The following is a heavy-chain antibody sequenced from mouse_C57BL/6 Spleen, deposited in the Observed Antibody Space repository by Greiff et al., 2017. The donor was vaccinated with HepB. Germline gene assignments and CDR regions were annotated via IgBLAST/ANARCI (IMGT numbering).Heavy chain of an antibody. D-gene: IGHD1-1*01. CDR1: GFSLTSYG. CDR3: AKHYYGSPFSY. V-gene: IGHV2-9*01. J-gene: IGHJ3*01. Sequence: QVHVKQSGPGLVAPSQSLSITCTVSGFSLTSYGVDWVRQPPGKGLGWLGVIWGGGSTNYNSALMSRLSISKDNSKSQVFLKMNSLQTDGTAMYYCAKHYYGSPFSYWGQGTLVTVSA. CDR2: IWGGGST.